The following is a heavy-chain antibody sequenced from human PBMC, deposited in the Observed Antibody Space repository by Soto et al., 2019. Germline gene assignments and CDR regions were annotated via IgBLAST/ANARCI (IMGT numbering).Heavy chain of an antibody. V-gene: IGHV4-30-2*01. CDR3: ARGLAGLLYYGSGSFPEGDNGFDP. J-gene: IGHJ5*02. CDR2: IYHSGST. D-gene: IGHD3-10*01. CDR1: GGSIRGGGCS. Sequence: SETLSLTCAVSGGSIRGGGCSWSWIRQPPGKGLEWIGYIYHSGSTYYNPSLKSRVTISVDTSKNQFSLKLSSVTAADTAVYYCARGLAGLLYYGSGSFPEGDNGFDPWGQGTLVTVSS.